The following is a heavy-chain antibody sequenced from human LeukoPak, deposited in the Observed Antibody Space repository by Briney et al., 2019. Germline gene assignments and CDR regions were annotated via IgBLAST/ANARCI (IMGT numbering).Heavy chain of an antibody. CDR2: IDSGGVTK. CDR1: GFSISDYH. Sequence: PGGSLRLSCAASGFSISDYHMTWIRQAPGKGLEWVSYIDSGGVTKYYTDSVKGRFTVSRDNAKNSLYLQLNSLRAEDTAVYYCARCGYRGSYFFAFDIWGQGTMVTVSS. D-gene: IGHD1-26*01. V-gene: IGHV3-11*01. CDR3: ARCGYRGSYFFAFDI. J-gene: IGHJ3*02.